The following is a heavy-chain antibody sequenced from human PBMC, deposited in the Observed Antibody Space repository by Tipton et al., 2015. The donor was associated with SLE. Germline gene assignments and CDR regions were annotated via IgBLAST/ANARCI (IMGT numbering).Heavy chain of an antibody. J-gene: IGHJ3*02. CDR3: VRGADYFDSSGYDVDAFDI. Sequence: QSGAEVRKPGSSVKVSCKASGDTFKNYAINWVRQAPGQGLEWMGRIIPIVGIPNYAQQMQGKVTITADTSTSTAHMELSSLRSEDTAVYYCVRGADYFDSSGYDVDAFDIWGQGTMVTVSS. CDR1: GDTFKNYA. D-gene: IGHD3-22*01. CDR2: IIPIVGIP. V-gene: IGHV1-69*04.